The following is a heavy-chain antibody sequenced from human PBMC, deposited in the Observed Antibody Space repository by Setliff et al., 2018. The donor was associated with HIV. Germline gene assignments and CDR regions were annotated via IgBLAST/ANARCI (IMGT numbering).Heavy chain of an antibody. CDR2: ISHTGNI. V-gene: IGHV4-34*01. Sequence: SETLSLTCAVYGGSLRGYYWSWVRQSPLKGLEWIGEISHTGNINYNTALSNRVTVSVDTSKNQFSLKLTSVTAADTALYYCSNWNTTIDEDAWGQGTLVTVSS. CDR1: GGSLRGYY. CDR3: SNWNTTIDEDA. D-gene: IGHD5-18*01. J-gene: IGHJ5*02.